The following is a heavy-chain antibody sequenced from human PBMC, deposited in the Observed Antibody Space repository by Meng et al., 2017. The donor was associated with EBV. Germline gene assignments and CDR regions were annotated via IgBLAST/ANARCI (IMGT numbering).Heavy chain of an antibody. V-gene: IGHV3-15*01. Sequence: EVQLVESGGGLVKPGDAPKLSCAASEFTFTSAWMDWVRQAPGKGLEWVGRIRSQVDGRTADYSAPVKGRFTISRDDSKHTLYLQMNSLKIEDSAVYYCTTDEGGSRFWGQGTLVTVS. CDR2: IRSQVDGRTA. J-gene: IGHJ4*02. D-gene: IGHD1-26*01. CDR3: TTDEGGSRF. CDR1: EFTFTSAW.